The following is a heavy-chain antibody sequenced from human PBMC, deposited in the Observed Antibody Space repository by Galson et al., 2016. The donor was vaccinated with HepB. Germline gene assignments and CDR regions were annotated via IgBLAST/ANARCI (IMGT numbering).Heavy chain of an antibody. CDR3: ARDLPYYDYIWGSYRYEFSFDY. D-gene: IGHD3-16*02. Sequence: SLRLSCAASGFTFSNYAMHWVRQAPGKGLEWVAVISYDGSNKYYVDSVKGRFTISRDNSKKTLYLQMNSLRAEDTAIYYGARDLPYYDYIWGSYRYEFSFDYWGQGTLVTVSS. CDR1: GFTFSNYA. V-gene: IGHV3-30-3*01. CDR2: ISYDGSNK. J-gene: IGHJ4*02.